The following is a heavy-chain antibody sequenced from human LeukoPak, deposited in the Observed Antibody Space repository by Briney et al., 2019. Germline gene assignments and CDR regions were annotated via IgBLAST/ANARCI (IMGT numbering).Heavy chain of an antibody. CDR3: ARDPGDYAFDY. D-gene: IGHD4-17*01. CDR2: FSGSGNTM. CDR1: GFTFSDYY. V-gene: IGHV3-11*04. Sequence: GGSLRLSCVASGFTFSDYYMTWIRQAPGKGLEWISYFSGSGNTMYYADSVKGRFTISRDNSKNTLYLQMNSLRAEDTAVYYCARDPGDYAFDYWGQGTLVTVSS. J-gene: IGHJ4*02.